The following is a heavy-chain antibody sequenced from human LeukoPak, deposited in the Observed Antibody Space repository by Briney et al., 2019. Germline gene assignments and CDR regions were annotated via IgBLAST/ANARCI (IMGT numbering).Heavy chain of an antibody. D-gene: IGHD6-13*01. CDR1: GYTFTSYA. CDR3: ARFSAIAAAGHIDY. J-gene: IGHJ4*02. Sequence: ASVKVSCKASGYTFTSYAMHWVRRAPGQRLEWMGWINAGNGNTKYSQKFQGRVTITRDTSASTAYMELSSLRSEDTAVYYCARFSAIAAAGHIDYWGQGTLVTVSS. CDR2: INAGNGNT. V-gene: IGHV1-3*01.